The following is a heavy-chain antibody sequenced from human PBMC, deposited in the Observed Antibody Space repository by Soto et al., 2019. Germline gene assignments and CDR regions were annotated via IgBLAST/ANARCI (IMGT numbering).Heavy chain of an antibody. CDR2: INAGNGNT. J-gene: IGHJ4*02. CDR1: GYTFTGYA. V-gene: IGHV1-3*05. CDR3: ARAVAVAADFDY. Sequence: QVQLVQSGAEEKKPGASVKVSCKASGYTFTGYAMHWVRQAPGQRLEWMGWINAGNGNTKYSQKFQGRVTITRATSASTAYMELSSPRSEDTAVYYCARAVAVAADFDYWGQGTLVTVSS. D-gene: IGHD6-19*01.